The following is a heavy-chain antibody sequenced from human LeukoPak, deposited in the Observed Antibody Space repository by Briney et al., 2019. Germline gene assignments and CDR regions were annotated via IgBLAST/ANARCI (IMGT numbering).Heavy chain of an antibody. CDR2: MYHSGST. Sequence: PSETLSLTCTVSGYSISSGHYWGWIRQPPGKGLEWIGSMYHSGSTYYNPPLRGRVTISEDTSKNQFSLKLRSVTAADTAVYYCARGPRFGELLWHWFDPWGQGTLVTVSS. J-gene: IGHJ5*02. V-gene: IGHV4-38-2*02. CDR3: ARGPRFGELLWHWFDP. CDR1: GYSISSGHY. D-gene: IGHD3-10*01.